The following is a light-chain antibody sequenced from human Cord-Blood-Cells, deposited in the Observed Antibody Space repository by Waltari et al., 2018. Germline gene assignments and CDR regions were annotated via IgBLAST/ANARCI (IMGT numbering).Light chain of an antibody. CDR2: DFS. V-gene: IGLV2-11*01. Sequence: SALTQPRSVSGSPGQSVTISCTGTSSDVGGYNYVPWSQQHPGKAPKLMMYDFSKRPSGVPDRFSGSKSGNTASLTISGLQAEDEADYYCCSYAGSYTLVVFGGGTKLTVL. J-gene: IGLJ2*01. CDR3: CSYAGSYTLVV. CDR1: SSDVGGYNY.